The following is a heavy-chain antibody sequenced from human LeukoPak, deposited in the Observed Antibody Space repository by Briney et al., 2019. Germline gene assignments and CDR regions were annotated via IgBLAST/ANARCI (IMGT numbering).Heavy chain of an antibody. CDR3: ARVTSRLGVCDY. D-gene: IGHD2-8*01. V-gene: IGHV4-59*08. Sequence: PSETLSLTCTVSGGSISSYYWSWIRQPPGKGLEWIGYIYYSGSTNYNPSLKSRVTISIDMSKNQFSLKLRSVTAADTAVYYCARVTSRLGVCDYWGQGSLVTVSS. CDR1: GGSISSYY. CDR2: IYYSGST. J-gene: IGHJ4*02.